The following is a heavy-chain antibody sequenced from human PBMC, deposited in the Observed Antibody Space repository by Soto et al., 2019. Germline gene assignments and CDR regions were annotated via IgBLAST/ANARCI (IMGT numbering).Heavy chain of an antibody. CDR2: IIPILGIA. CDR3: ARDRGNYGDYEVHINFDY. D-gene: IGHD4-17*01. V-gene: IGHV1-69*08. CDR1: GGTFSSYT. Sequence: QVQLVQSGAEVKKPGSSVKVSCKASGGTFSSYTISWVRQAPGHGLEWMGRIIPILGIANYAQKFQGRVTITADKSTSTAYMELSSLRSEDTAVYYCARDRGNYGDYEVHINFDYWGQGTLVTVSS. J-gene: IGHJ4*02.